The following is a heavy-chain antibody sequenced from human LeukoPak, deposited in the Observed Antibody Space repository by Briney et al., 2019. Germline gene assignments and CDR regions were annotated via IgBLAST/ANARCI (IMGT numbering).Heavy chain of an antibody. V-gene: IGHV1-3*01. Sequence: PGGSLRLSCAASGFTFSSYAMHWVRQAPGQRLEWMGWINAGNGNTKYSQKFQGRVTITRDTSASTAYMELSSLRSEDTAVYYCAMPWGGNSIISWGQGTLVTVSS. D-gene: IGHD4-23*01. CDR1: GFTFSSYA. CDR3: AMPWGGNSIIS. CDR2: INAGNGNT. J-gene: IGHJ4*02.